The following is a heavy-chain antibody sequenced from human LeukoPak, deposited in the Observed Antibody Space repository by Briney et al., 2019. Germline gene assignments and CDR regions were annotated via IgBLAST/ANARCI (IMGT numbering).Heavy chain of an antibody. CDR1: GFTFSSYA. J-gene: IGHJ4*02. V-gene: IGHV3-23*01. CDR2: ISGSGGST. CDR3: ANGGPIYSNYPRFFDY. Sequence: GGSLRLSCAASGFTFSSYAMSWVRQAPGKGLEWVSAISGSGGSTYYADSVKGRFTISRDNSKNTLYLQMNSLRAEDTAVYYCANGGPIYSNYPRFFDYWGQGTLVTVSS. D-gene: IGHD4-11*01.